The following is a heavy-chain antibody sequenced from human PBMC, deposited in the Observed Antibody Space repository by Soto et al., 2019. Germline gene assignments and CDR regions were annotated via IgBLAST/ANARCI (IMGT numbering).Heavy chain of an antibody. CDR2: MYHSGST. V-gene: IGHV4-59*01. J-gene: IGHJ4*02. Sequence: PSETLSLTCTVSGGAISNYYWSWIRQPPGKGLEWIGYMYHSGSTNYNPSLKSRVTISVDTSKNQFSLKLNSVTAADTALFYCARARGSYYNFDYCGQGTLVTVSS. D-gene: IGHD3-10*01. CDR1: GGAISNYY. CDR3: ARARGSYYNFDY.